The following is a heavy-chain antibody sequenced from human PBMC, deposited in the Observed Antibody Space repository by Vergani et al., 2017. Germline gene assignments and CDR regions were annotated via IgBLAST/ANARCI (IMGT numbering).Heavy chain of an antibody. CDR2: ISSSGSTI. J-gene: IGHJ6*02. CDR1: GFTFSSYE. V-gene: IGHV3-48*03. D-gene: IGHD6-6*01. CDR3: ARDGVWSSSAQWYYGMDV. Sequence: EVQLVESGGGLVQPGGSLRLSCAASGFTFSSYEMNWVRQAPGKGLEWVSYISSSGSTIYYADSVKGRFTISRDNAKNSLYLQMNSLRAEDTAVYYCARDGVWSSSAQWYYGMDVWGQGTTVTVSS.